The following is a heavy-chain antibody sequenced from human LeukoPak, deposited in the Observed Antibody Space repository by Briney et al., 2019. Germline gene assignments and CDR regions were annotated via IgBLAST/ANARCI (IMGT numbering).Heavy chain of an antibody. V-gene: IGHV3-30-3*01. CDR2: ISYDGSNK. Sequence: GRSLRLSCAASGFTFSSYAMHWVRQAPGKGLEWVAVISYDGSNKYYADSVKGRFTISRDNSKNTLYLQMNSLRAEDTAVYYSARARQQLVRDAFDIWGQETMVTVSS. D-gene: IGHD6-13*01. J-gene: IGHJ3*02. CDR3: ARARQQLVRDAFDI. CDR1: GFTFSSYA.